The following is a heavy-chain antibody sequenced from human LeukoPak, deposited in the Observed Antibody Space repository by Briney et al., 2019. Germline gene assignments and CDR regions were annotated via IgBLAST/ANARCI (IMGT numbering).Heavy chain of an antibody. CDR3: ARINFRDYRGYTWFEP. CDR1: GVTFGDYA. J-gene: IGHJ5*02. Sequence: GRSLRLSCKGSGVTFGDYAVTWFRQAPGKRLEWVGLVRTKTHGGAPETAASVKGRFNVSRDDSEGIAYLQMTSLTTEDTAMYYCARINFRDYRGYTWFEPWGQGTLVTVSS. D-gene: IGHD3-10*01. CDR2: VRTKTHGGAP. V-gene: IGHV3-49*03.